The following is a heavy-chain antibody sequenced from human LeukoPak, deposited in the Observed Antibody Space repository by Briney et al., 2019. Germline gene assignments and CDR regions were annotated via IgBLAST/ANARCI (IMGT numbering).Heavy chain of an antibody. CDR1: GFTFSSYG. V-gene: IGHV3-30*18. Sequence: SGGSLRLSCAASGFTFSSYGMHWVRQAPGKGLEWVAVISYDGSNKYYADSVKGRFTISRDNSKNTLYLQMNSLRAEDTAVYYCAKDLYSSSWYYYYHMDVWGKGTTVTVSS. D-gene: IGHD6-13*01. J-gene: IGHJ6*03. CDR2: ISYDGSNK. CDR3: AKDLYSSSWYYYYHMDV.